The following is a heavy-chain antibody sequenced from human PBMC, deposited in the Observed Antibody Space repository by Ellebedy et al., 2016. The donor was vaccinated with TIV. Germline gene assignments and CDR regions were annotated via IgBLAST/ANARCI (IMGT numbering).Heavy chain of an antibody. CDR2: IRSSTNSI. CDR3: ARGGSGFDSMNRELSFDS. D-gene: IGHD1-26*01. Sequence: GESLKISCAASGFTFSSYSMNWVRQAPGKGLEWVAFIRSSTNSISYPDSVKGRFTISRDDAENSLYLQMNSLRDDDTAVYYCARGGSGFDSMNRELSFDSWGQGTLVTVSS. J-gene: IGHJ4*02. CDR1: GFTFSSYS. V-gene: IGHV3-48*02.